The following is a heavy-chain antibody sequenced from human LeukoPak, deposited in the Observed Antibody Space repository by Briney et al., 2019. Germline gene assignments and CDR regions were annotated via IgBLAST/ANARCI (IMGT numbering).Heavy chain of an antibody. D-gene: IGHD4-17*01. CDR1: GGTFSSYT. J-gene: IGHJ4*02. CDR2: ITPILGIA. V-gene: IGHV1-69*02. Sequence: SVKVSXKASGGTFSSYTISWVRQAPGQGLEWMGRITPILGIANYAQKFQGRVTITADKSTSTAYMELSSLRSEDTAVYYCAVYGDQGDYFDYWGQGTLVTVST. CDR3: AVYGDQGDYFDY.